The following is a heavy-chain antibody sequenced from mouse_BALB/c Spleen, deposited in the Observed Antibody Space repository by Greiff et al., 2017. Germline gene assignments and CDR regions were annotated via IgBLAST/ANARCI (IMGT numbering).Heavy chain of an antibody. J-gene: IGHJ4*01. CDR2: ISSGGST. V-gene: IGHV5-6-5*01. CDR3: AKEEGGGAMDY. CDR1: GFTFSSYA. Sequence: EVQVVESGGGLVKPGGSLKLSCAASGFTFSSYAMSWVRQTPEKRLEWVASISSGGSTYYPDSVKGRFTISRDNARNILYLQMSSLRSEDTAMYYCAKEEGGGAMDYWGQGTSVTVSS.